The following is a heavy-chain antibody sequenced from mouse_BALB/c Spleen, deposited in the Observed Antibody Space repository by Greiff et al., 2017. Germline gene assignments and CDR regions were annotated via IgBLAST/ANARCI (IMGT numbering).Heavy chain of an antibody. J-gene: IGHJ4*01. CDR2: IDPANGNT. V-gene: IGHV14-3*02. CDR3: ARGNYGYPITNAMDY. Sequence: EVQLVESGAELVKPGASVKLSCTASGFNIKDTYMYWVKQRPEQGLEWIGRIDPANGNTKYDPKFQGKATITADTSSNTAYLQLSSLTSEDTAVYYCARGNYGYPITNAMDYWGQGTSVTVSS. D-gene: IGHD1-2*01. CDR1: GFNIKDTY.